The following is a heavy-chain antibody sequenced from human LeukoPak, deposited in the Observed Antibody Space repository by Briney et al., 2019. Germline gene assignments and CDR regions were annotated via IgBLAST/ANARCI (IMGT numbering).Heavy chain of an antibody. Sequence: SETLSLTCAVSGGSISSGGYSWSWIRQPPGKGLEWIGYIYHSGRTYYNPSLKSRVTISVDRSKNQFSLKLSSVTAADTAVYYCARGVGDWGQGTLVTVSS. CDR3: ARGVGD. J-gene: IGHJ4*02. CDR1: GGSISSGGYS. V-gene: IGHV4-30-2*01. CDR2: IYHSGRT.